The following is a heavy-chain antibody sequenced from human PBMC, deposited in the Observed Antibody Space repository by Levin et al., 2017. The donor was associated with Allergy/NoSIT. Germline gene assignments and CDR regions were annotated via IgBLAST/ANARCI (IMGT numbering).Heavy chain of an antibody. CDR3: AGQWYSSGWGIDS. CDR2: IYYAGST. CDR1: GGSIRNSNFY. J-gene: IGHJ4*02. V-gene: IGHV4-39*07. D-gene: IGHD6-19*01. Sequence: PSETLSLTCSVSGGSIRNSNFYWAWLRQPPGKGLEWIGSIYYAGSTYYNPSLKSRVTISLDTSKNQFSLKVISVTAAATAVYYCAGQWYSSGWGIDSWGQGALVTVSS.